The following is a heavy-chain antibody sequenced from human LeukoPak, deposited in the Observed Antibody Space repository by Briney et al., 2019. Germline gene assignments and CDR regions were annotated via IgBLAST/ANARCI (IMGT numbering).Heavy chain of an antibody. CDR1: GFHFSAYD. J-gene: IGHJ2*01. CDR2: FGSAGDT. V-gene: IGHV3-13*01. Sequence: GGSLRLSCETPGFHFSAYDIHWVRQAPGKGLEWVSAFGSAGDTYYPGAVRGRFTISRDYAKNSLYLQMNSLRTGDTAVYFCVRGALPGDNWYFDLWGRGTLVTVAS. CDR3: VRGALPGDNWYFDL.